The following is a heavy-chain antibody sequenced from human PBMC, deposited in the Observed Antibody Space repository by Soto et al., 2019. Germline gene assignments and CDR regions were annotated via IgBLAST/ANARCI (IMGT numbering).Heavy chain of an antibody. V-gene: IGHV1-46*01. CDR2: INPLGGST. D-gene: IGHD3-22*01. J-gene: IGHJ4*02. CDR1: GYTFTSHY. Sequence: ASVKVSCKASGYTFTSHYIHWVRQVPGQGLEWMGLINPLGGSTIYAQRFQGRVTMTRDTSTITAYMDLARLRPDDTAIFYCARGAQGFFPVSGIYFYFDHWGQGTPVTVSS. CDR3: ARGAQGFFPVSGIYFYFDH.